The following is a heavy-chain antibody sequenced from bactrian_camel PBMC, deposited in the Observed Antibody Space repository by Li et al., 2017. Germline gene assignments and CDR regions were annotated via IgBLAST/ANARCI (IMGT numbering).Heavy chain of an antibody. D-gene: IGHD5*01. V-gene: IGHV3-2*01. Sequence: HVQLVESGGALVQPAGSLRLSCAVSGLGRLFSKSSVTWVRQAPGKGLEWVSRITRDKTFYADSVKGRFTISRDNAKNTVYFQLNSLTSDDTGMYFCLVGFDYWGRGTQVTVS. CDR3: LVGFDY. CDR2: ITRDKT. CDR1: GLGRLFSKSS. J-gene: IGHJ4*01.